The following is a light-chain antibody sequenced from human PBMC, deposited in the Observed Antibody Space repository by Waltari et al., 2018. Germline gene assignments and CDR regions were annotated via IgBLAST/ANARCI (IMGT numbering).Light chain of an antibody. Sequence: QSALTQPASVSGSPGQSITISCTGTSSHVGSYNLVSWYHQHPGKAPKLMIYEGSKRPSGVSNRFSGSKSGNTASLTISGLQAEDEADYYCCSYAGSSTFPLVFGGGTKLTVL. CDR3: CSYAGSSTFPLV. CDR1: SSHVGSYNL. V-gene: IGLV2-23*03. CDR2: EGS. J-gene: IGLJ2*01.